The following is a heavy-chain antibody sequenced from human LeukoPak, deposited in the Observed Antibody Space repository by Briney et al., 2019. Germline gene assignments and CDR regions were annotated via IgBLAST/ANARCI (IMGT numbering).Heavy chain of an antibody. V-gene: IGHV1-24*01. CDR3: ATVPTYYYDSSGYLTTGYYFDY. Sequence: ASVKVSCKVSGYNLTELSMHWVRQAPGKGLEWMGGFDPEDGETIYAQKFQGRVTMTEDTSTDTAYMELSSLRSEDTAVYYCATVPTYYYDSSGYLTTGYYFDYWGQGTLVTVSS. D-gene: IGHD3-22*01. CDR1: GYNLTELS. CDR2: FDPEDGET. J-gene: IGHJ4*02.